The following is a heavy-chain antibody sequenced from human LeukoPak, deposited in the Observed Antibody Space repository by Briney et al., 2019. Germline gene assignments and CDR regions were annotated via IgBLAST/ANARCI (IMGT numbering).Heavy chain of an antibody. J-gene: IGHJ4*02. V-gene: IGHV3-23*01. CDR1: GFTFSTYA. CDR2: ISGSGGST. CDR3: AKRGLYYDSSGYYFDY. D-gene: IGHD3-22*01. Sequence: GGSLRLSCAASGFTFSTYALSWVRQAPGKGLEWVSAISGSGGSTYFADSVKGRFTISRDNSENTLYLQMNSLRAEDTAVYYCAKRGLYYDSSGYYFDYWGQGTLVTVSS.